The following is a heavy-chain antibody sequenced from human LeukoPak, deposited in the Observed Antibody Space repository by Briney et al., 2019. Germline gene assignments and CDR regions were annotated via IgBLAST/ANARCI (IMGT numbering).Heavy chain of an antibody. CDR3: ARRLGCANKTSCYNWFDP. D-gene: IGHD2-15*01. V-gene: IGHV1-8*01. CDR2: MNPKSGNR. CDR1: GYTFTSVD. Sequence: ASVKVSCKASGYTFTSVDINWVRQATGQGPEWMGWMNPKSGNRGYAQKFQGRVTMTRNTSINTSYMELSSLRSEDTAVYYCARRLGCANKTSCYNWFDPWGQGTLVTVSS. J-gene: IGHJ5*02.